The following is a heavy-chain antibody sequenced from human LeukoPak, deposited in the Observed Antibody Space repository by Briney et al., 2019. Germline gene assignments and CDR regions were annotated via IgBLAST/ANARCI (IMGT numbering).Heavy chain of an antibody. J-gene: IGHJ4*02. CDR1: GFTFSSYW. CDR2: INSDGSST. CDR3: ARVPTGWLQGFDY. Sequence: PGGSLRLSCAASGFTFSSYWMHWVRQAPGKGLVWVSRINSDGSSTSYADSVKGRFTISRDNAKNTLYLQMNSLRAEDTAVYYCARVPTGWLQGFDYWGQGTLVTVSS. V-gene: IGHV3-74*01. D-gene: IGHD5-24*01.